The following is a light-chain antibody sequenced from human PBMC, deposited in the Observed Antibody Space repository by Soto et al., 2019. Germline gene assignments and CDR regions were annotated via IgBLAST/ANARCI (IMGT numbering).Light chain of an antibody. Sequence: DIVMTQSPLSLPVTPGEPASISCRSSQSLLHSNGYNYLDWYLQKPGQSPQLLIYLGSNPASAVPDRFSDSGSGTDFTLKLSTGEAEDVVVYYCMQARQTPPTFGQGTKLEIK. CDR3: MQARQTPPT. V-gene: IGKV2-28*01. CDR2: LGS. J-gene: IGKJ2*01. CDR1: QSLLHSNGYNY.